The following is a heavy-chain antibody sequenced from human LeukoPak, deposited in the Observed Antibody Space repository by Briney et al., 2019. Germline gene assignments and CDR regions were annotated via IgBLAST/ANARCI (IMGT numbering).Heavy chain of an antibody. CDR2: IIPIFGTA. J-gene: IGHJ4*02. CDR1: GGTFSSYA. CDR3: AMLVGGFDY. Sequence: ASVKVSCKASGGTFSSYAIRWVRQAPGHGLEWMGGIIPIFGTANYAQKFQGRVTITADESTSTAYMELSSLRSEDTAVYYCAMLVGGFDYWGQGTLVTVSS. D-gene: IGHD2-15*01. V-gene: IGHV1-69*13.